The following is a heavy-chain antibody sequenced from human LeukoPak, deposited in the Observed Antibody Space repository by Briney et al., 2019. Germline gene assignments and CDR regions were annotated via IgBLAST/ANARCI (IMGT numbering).Heavy chain of an antibody. CDR2: IYSGGST. Sequence: ETLSLTCTVSGGSIRSGDYYWSWIRQPPGKGLEWVSVIYSGGSTYYADSVKGRFTISRDNSKNTVYLQMNSLRAEDTAVYYCARIAVRYYFDYWGQGTLVTVSS. CDR1: GGSIRSGDYY. CDR3: ARIAVRYYFDY. J-gene: IGHJ4*02. V-gene: IGHV3-53*01. D-gene: IGHD6-19*01.